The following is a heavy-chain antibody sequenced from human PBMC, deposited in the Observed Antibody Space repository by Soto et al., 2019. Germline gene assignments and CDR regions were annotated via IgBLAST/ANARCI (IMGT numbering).Heavy chain of an antibody. Sequence: QVQLVQSGAEVRKPGASVKVSCKASGYSLSGYYMHWVRQAPGQGLQWMGWIKPYSGGTKYAEKFQGWVTMTRDTSITTAYMELRRLKSDDTAVYFCARDVGSGRGYEYWGQGTLVTVSS. CDR2: IKPYSGGT. J-gene: IGHJ4*02. CDR1: GYSLSGYY. D-gene: IGHD3-10*01. CDR3: ARDVGSGRGYEY. V-gene: IGHV1-2*04.